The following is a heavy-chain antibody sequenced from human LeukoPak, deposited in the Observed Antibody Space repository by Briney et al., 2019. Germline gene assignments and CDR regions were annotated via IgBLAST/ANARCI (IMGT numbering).Heavy chain of an antibody. CDR3: ARETSARGVSTH. D-gene: IGHD3-10*01. CDR2: ISGSGGST. Sequence: PGGSLRLSCAVSGFTFSSYGMSWVRQAPGKGLEWVSAISGSGGSTYYADSVKGRFTISRDNSKNTLYLQMNSLGAEDTALYYCARETSARGVSTHWGQGTLVTVSS. CDR1: GFTFSSYG. J-gene: IGHJ4*02. V-gene: IGHV3-23*01.